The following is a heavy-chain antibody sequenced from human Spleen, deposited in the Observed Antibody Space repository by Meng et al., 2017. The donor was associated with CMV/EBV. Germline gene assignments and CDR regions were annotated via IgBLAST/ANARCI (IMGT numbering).Heavy chain of an antibody. CDR2: ISDSGGSA. V-gene: IGHV3-23*01. D-gene: IGHD2-2*01. Sequence: GESLKISCAASGFTFSSYAMSWVRQAPEKGLEWVSSISDSGGSAYYADSVKGRFTISRDNSKNTLYLEMNSLRAEDTAVYFCAKDTPSIVVVPAATAFDYWGQGTLVTVSS. CDR3: AKDTPSIVVVPAATAFDY. J-gene: IGHJ4*02. CDR1: GFTFSSYA.